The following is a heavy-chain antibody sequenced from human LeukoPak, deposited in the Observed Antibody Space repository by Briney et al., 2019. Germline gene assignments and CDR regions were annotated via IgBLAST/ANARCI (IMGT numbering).Heavy chain of an antibody. Sequence: SVKVSCKASGGTFSSYAISWVRQAPGQGLEWMGGIIPIFGTANYAQKFQGRVTITADESTSTAYMELSSLRSEDTAVYYCARGSYDSSGYYYEAVDPWGQGTLVTVSS. CDR2: IIPIFGTA. D-gene: IGHD3-22*01. CDR1: GGTFSSYA. CDR3: ARGSYDSSGYYYEAVDP. V-gene: IGHV1-69*01. J-gene: IGHJ5*02.